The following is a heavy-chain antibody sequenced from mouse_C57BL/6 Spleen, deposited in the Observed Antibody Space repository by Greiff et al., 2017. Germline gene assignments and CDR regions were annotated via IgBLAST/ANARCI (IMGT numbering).Heavy chain of an antibody. J-gene: IGHJ2*01. V-gene: IGHV5-16*01. Sequence: EVKLMESEGGLVQPGSSMKLSCTASGFTFSDYYMAWVRQVPEKGLEWVANINYDGSSTYYLDSLKSRFIISRDNAKNILYLQMSSLKSEDTATYYCAREADWDLDYWGQGTTLTVSS. CDR2: INYDGSST. D-gene: IGHD4-1*01. CDR1: GFTFSDYY. CDR3: AREADWDLDY.